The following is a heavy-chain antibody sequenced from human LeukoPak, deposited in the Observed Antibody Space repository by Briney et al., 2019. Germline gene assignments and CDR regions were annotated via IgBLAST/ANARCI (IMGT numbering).Heavy chain of an antibody. D-gene: IGHD5/OR15-5a*01. Sequence: PGGSLRLSCAASAYIFSTYWMHWVRQAPGKGLVWVSRINSDGSSTRYADSVKGRFTISRDNTKNTLYLQMNSLRAEDTAVYYCVREDSVNFPDAFDIWGKGTMVTVSS. V-gene: IGHV3-74*01. CDR1: AYIFSTYW. J-gene: IGHJ3*02. CDR3: VREDSVNFPDAFDI. CDR2: INSDGSST.